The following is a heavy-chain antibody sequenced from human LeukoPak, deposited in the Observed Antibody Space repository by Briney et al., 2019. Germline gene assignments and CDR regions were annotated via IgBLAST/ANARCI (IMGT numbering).Heavy chain of an antibody. D-gene: IGHD3-22*01. Sequence: GGSLRLSCAASGFTFSSYSMNWVRQAPGKGLEWVSSISSSSSYIYYADSVKGRFTISRDNAKNSLYLQMNSLRAEDTAVYYCARHTYYYDSSGYYYDYWGQGTLVTVPS. CDR2: ISSSSSYI. CDR3: ARHTYYYDSSGYYYDY. J-gene: IGHJ4*02. CDR1: GFTFSSYS. V-gene: IGHV3-21*01.